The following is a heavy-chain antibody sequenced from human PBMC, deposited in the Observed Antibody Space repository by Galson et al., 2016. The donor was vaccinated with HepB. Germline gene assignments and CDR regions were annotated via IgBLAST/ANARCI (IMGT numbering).Heavy chain of an antibody. J-gene: IGHJ6*03. D-gene: IGHD1-1*01. CDR3: AKRGGARQLQTGRYYYYFMDV. Sequence: YYADSVKGRFTVSRDNSKDALYVQMNSLRVEDTAVYYCAKRGGARQLQTGRYYYYFMDVWGKGTPVTVSS. V-gene: IGHV3-23*01.